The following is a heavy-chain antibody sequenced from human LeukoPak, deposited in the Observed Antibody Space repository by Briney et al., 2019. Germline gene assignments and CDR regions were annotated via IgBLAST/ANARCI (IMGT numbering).Heavy chain of an antibody. CDR3: ARSPILDCSGGSCPIDY. Sequence: PGGSLRLSCAASGFTFSSYWMSWVRQAPGKGLEWVSYISSSSSTIYYADSVKGRFTISRDNAKNSLYLQMNSLRAEDTAVYYCARSPILDCSGGSCPIDYWGQGTLVTVSS. V-gene: IGHV3-48*01. CDR1: GFTFSSYW. J-gene: IGHJ4*02. D-gene: IGHD2-15*01. CDR2: ISSSSSTI.